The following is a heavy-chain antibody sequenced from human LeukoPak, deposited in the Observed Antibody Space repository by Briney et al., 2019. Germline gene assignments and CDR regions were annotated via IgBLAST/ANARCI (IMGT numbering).Heavy chain of an antibody. J-gene: IGHJ4*02. V-gene: IGHV4-59*01. CDR3: AREVRRDGYNYLLDS. CDR1: GDSISVYY. Sequence: SETLSLTCTVSGDSISVYYWTWIRQPPGKGLEWIGYVSYSGSTNYNPSLQSRVAISIDTSKNQFSLNLSSVTAADAAVYFCAREVRRDGYNYLLDSWGQGTLVTVSS. CDR2: VSYSGST. D-gene: IGHD5-24*01.